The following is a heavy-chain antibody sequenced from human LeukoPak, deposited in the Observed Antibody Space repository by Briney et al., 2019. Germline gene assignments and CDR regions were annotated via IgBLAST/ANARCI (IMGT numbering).Heavy chain of an antibody. CDR1: GGSVSSGSYY. V-gene: IGHV4-61*01. D-gene: IGHD3-16*02. CDR2: IYYSGST. CDR3: ARGPQDYVWGSYRSYYFDY. Sequence: PSETLSLTCTVSGGSVSSGSYYWSRIRQPPGKGLEWIGYIYYSGSTNYNPSLKSRVTISVDTSKNQFSLKLSSVTAADTAVYYCARGPQDYVWGSYRSYYFDYWGQGTLVTVSS. J-gene: IGHJ4*02.